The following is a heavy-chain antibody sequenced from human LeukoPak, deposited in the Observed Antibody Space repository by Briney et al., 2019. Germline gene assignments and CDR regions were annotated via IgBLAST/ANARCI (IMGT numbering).Heavy chain of an antibody. CDR3: ARDDGFSSYSY. D-gene: IGHD3/OR15-3a*01. CDR1: GFTFSDHY. J-gene: IGHJ4*02. V-gene: IGHV3-7*01. CDR2: MNLDGREK. Sequence: GGSLRLSCAASGFTFSDHYMDWVRQAPGKGLEWVANMNLDGREKYYVDSVKGRFTISRDNAKNSLYLQMNSLTAEDTAVYYCARDDGFSSYSYWGQGALVTVSS.